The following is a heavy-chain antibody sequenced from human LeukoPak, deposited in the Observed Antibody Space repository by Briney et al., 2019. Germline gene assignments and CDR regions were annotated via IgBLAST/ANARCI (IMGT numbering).Heavy chain of an antibody. CDR3: ASVRRGFGESSKYYAYYYMGV. CDR1: GGSISSSSYY. Sequence: SETLSLTCTVSGGSISSSSYYWGWIRQPPGKGLEWIGSIYYSGSTYYNPSLKSRVTISVDTSKNQFSLKLSSVTAADSAVYYCASVRRGFGESSKYYAYYYMGVWGKGTTVTISS. J-gene: IGHJ6*03. D-gene: IGHD3-10*01. V-gene: IGHV4-39*01. CDR2: IYYSGST.